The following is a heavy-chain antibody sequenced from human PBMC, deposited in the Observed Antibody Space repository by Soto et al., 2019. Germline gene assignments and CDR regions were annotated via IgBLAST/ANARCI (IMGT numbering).Heavy chain of an antibody. CDR3: ARATLPTVTTNY. J-gene: IGHJ4*02. V-gene: IGHV4-31*03. D-gene: IGHD4-17*01. Sequence: SETLSLTCTVSGGSISSGGYYWTRIRQHPGKGLEWIGYIYYSGSTYYNPSLKSRVTISVDTSKNQFSLKLSSVTAADTAVYYCARATLPTVTTNYWGQGTLVTVSS. CDR1: GGSISSGGYY. CDR2: IYYSGST.